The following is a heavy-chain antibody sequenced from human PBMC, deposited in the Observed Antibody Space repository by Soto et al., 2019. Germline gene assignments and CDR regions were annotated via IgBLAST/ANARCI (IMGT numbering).Heavy chain of an antibody. D-gene: IGHD4-17*01. Sequence: GGSLRLSCVASGFTFSNYAMTWVRLAPGKGLEWVSAISGSGGSTTYIGSVKGRFTISRDNSRNTLSLRVNSLRAEDTALYYCARVNHDDYGDYCLDFWGQGTLITVSS. V-gene: IGHV3-23*01. J-gene: IGHJ4*02. CDR3: ARVNHDDYGDYCLDF. CDR2: ISGSGGST. CDR1: GFTFSNYA.